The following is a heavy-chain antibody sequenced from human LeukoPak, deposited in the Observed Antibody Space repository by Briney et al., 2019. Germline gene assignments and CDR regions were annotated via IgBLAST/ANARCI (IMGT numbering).Heavy chain of an antibody. V-gene: IGHV4-39*07. CDR2: IYHSGST. J-gene: IGHJ4*02. Sequence: SETLSLTCTVSGGSISSSSYYWGWIRQPPGKGLEWIGSIYHSGSTYYNPSLKSRVTISVDTSKNQFSLKLSSVTAADTAVYYCASRPITSSGRYYFDYWGQGTLVTVSS. CDR1: GGSISSSSYY. CDR3: ASRPITSSGRYYFDY. D-gene: IGHD6-19*01.